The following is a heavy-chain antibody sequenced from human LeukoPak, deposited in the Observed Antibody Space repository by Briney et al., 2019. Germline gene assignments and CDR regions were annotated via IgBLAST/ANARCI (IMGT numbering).Heavy chain of an antibody. D-gene: IGHD5-18*01. J-gene: IGHJ4*02. CDR3: ARLYSRVGPFDY. Sequence: GGSLRLSCAVSGFPFSSDGMIWVRKAPGKGLEWVANINPDGSEKNYVDSVRGRFTISRDNAKNSLDLQMNSLRAENTAVYYCARLYSRVGPFDYWGQGTLVTVSS. V-gene: IGHV3-7*01. CDR1: GFPFSSDG. CDR2: INPDGSEK.